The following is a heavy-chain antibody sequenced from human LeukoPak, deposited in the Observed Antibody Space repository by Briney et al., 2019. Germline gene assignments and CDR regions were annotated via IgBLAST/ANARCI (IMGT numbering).Heavy chain of an antibody. Sequence: GGSLRPSCAASGFTLRNYAMHWVRQAPGKGLEWVAVISFDGSNIYYADSVKGRFTISRDNSKNTLYLQMNSLRAEDTAVYYCVRGGYRFEYWGQGTLVTVSS. D-gene: IGHD5-12*01. CDR1: GFTLRNYA. CDR2: ISFDGSNI. V-gene: IGHV3-30*04. CDR3: VRGGYRFEY. J-gene: IGHJ4*02.